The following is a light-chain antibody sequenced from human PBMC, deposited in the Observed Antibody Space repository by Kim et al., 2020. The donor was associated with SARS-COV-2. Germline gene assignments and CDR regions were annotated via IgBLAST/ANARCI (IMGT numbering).Light chain of an antibody. CDR2: DVT. V-gene: IGLV2-14*03. CDR3: SSHTALTTLL. J-gene: IGLJ3*02. Sequence: QSALTQPASVSGSPGQSITISCTATGSDINDYDYVSWFQQHPGKAPKVIIYDVTRRPSGISNRFSGSKSGNTASLTISGLQAEDEADYYCSSHTALTTLLFGGGTKVTVL. CDR1: GSDINDYDY.